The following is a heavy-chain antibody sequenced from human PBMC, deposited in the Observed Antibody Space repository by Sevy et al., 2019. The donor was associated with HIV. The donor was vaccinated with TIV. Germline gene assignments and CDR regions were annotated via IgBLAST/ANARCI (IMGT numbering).Heavy chain of an antibody. CDR1: GFTFSNYS. CDR3: AREGCTKPHDY. CDR2: LSFGCGEI. D-gene: IGHD2-8*01. J-gene: IGHJ4*02. V-gene: IGHV3-23*01. Sequence: GGSLRLSCAASGFTFSNYSMSWVRQPPGKGLEWVSTLSFGCGEINYADSVKGRLTISRDNSKSSVYLQMNNLRPEDTAVYYCAREGCTKPHDYWGQGTLVTVS.